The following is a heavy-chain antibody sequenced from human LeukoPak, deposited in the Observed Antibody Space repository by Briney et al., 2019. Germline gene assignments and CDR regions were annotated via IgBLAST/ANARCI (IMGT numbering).Heavy chain of an antibody. CDR2: IYHSGKT. V-gene: IGHV4-4*02. D-gene: IGHD6-19*01. Sequence: SETLSLTCAVSGGSINNYWWSWVRQPAGKGLEWIGEIYHSGKTNYNVSLKSRVTMSVDRSKNQFSLKLTSVTAADTAFYFCARHIAVARQRGFDYWGQGTLVTVSS. CDR3: ARHIAVARQRGFDY. CDR1: GGSINNYW. J-gene: IGHJ4*02.